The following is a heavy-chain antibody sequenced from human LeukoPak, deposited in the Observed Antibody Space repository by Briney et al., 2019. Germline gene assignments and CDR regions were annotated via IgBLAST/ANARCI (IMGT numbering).Heavy chain of an antibody. V-gene: IGHV3-53*01. J-gene: IGHJ4*02. CDR2: IYSGGST. CDR1: GFTVSSNY. Sequence: PGRSLRLSCAASGFTVSSNYMSWVRQAPGKGLEWVSVIYSGGSTYYADSVKGRFTISRDNSKDTPYLQMNSLRAEDTAVYYCARDQLDYYDSSGTHYYFDYWGQGTLVTVSS. D-gene: IGHD3-22*01. CDR3: ARDQLDYYDSSGTHYYFDY.